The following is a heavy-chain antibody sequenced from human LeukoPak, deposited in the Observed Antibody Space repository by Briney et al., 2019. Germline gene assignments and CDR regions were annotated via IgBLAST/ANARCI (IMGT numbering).Heavy chain of an antibody. V-gene: IGHV3-23*01. Sequence: GGSLRLSCAASGFTFSSYAMSWVPQAPGKGLEWVSAISGSGGSTYYADSVKGRFTVSRDNSKNTLYLQVNSLRAADTAVYYCVTAYAFDIWGQETMVTVSS. CDR2: ISGSGGST. CDR3: VTAYAFDI. J-gene: IGHJ3*02. CDR1: GFTFSSYA. D-gene: IGHD1-20*01.